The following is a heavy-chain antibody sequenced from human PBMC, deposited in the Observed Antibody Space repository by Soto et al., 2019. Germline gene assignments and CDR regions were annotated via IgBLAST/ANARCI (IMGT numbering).Heavy chain of an antibody. CDR1: GFTFSSYA. CDR3: ASGITIFGVVTHYYYYGMDV. Sequence: QVQLVESGGGVVQPGRSLRLSCAASGFTFSSYAMHWVRQAPGKGLEWVAVISYDGSNKYYADSVKGRFTISRDNSKNTLYLQMNSLGAEDTAVYYCASGITIFGVVTHYYYYGMDVWGQGTTVTVSS. V-gene: IGHV3-30-3*01. J-gene: IGHJ6*02. D-gene: IGHD3-3*01. CDR2: ISYDGSNK.